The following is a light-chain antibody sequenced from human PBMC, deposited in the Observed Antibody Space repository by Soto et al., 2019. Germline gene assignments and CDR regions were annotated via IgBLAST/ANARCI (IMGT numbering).Light chain of an antibody. CDR1: QTVRNNY. CDR2: DAS. Sequence: EIVLTQCPVTLSLSPGERATLSCRASQTVRNNYLAWYQQKPGQAPRLLIYDASSRATGIPDRFSGGGSGTDFTLTISRLEPEDFAVYYCQQFSSYPLTFGGGTKVDIK. V-gene: IGKV3-20*01. CDR3: QQFSSYPLT. J-gene: IGKJ4*01.